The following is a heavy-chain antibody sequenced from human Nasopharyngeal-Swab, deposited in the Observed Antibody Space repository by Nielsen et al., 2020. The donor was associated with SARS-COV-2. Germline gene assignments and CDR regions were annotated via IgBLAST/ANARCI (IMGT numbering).Heavy chain of an antibody. V-gene: IGHV3-53*01. CDR2: IYSDGST. CDR1: GFTFDDYA. Sequence: GESLKISCAASGFTFDDYAMRWVRQAPGKGLEWVSVIYSDGSTYYVDSVKGRFTISRDTSKNIVYLQMNSLRAEDTAVYYCARGGSSWDGLGFFDYWGQGTLVTVSS. D-gene: IGHD6-13*01. J-gene: IGHJ4*02. CDR3: ARGGSSWDGLGFFDY.